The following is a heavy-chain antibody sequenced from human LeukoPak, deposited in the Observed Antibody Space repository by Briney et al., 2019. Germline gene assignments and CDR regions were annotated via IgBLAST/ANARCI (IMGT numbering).Heavy chain of an antibody. D-gene: IGHD1-7*01. Sequence: GGSLRLSCAASGFTFSSYSMNWVRQAPGKGLEWVSSISSSSSYIYYADSVKGRSTIPRDNAKNSLYLQMNSLRAEDTAVYYCARGSPLTGTTIWEEGFDPWGQGTLVTVSS. J-gene: IGHJ5*02. CDR3: ARGSPLTGTTIWEEGFDP. CDR1: GFTFSSYS. V-gene: IGHV3-21*01. CDR2: ISSSSSYI.